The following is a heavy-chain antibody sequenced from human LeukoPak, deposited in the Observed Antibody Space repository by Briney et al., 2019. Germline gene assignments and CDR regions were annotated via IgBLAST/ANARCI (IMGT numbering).Heavy chain of an antibody. CDR2: ISGNGGST. J-gene: IGHJ3*02. CDR1: GFTFSSYA. V-gene: IGHV3-23*01. CDR3: AKDGKFIAAAAGDAFDI. D-gene: IGHD6-13*01. Sequence: GGSLRLSCAASGFTFSSYAMSWVRQAPGKGLEWVSAISGNGGSTYYADSVKGRFTISRDNSKNTLYLQMNSLRAEDTAVYYCAKDGKFIAAAAGDAFDIWGQGTMVTVSS.